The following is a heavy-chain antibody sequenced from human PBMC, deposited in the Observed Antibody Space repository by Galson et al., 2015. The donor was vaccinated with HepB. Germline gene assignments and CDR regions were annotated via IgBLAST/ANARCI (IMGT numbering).Heavy chain of an antibody. CDR3: AKDMTLRDYYDSSGLDY. V-gene: IGHV3-9*01. CDR2: ISWNSGSI. D-gene: IGHD3-22*01. CDR1: GFTFDDYA. J-gene: IGHJ4*02. Sequence: SLRLSCAASGFTFDDYAMHWVRQAPGKGLEWVSGISWNSGSIGYADSVKGRFTISRDNAKNSLYLQMNSLRAEDTALYYCAKDMTLRDYYDSSGLDYWGQGTLVTVSS.